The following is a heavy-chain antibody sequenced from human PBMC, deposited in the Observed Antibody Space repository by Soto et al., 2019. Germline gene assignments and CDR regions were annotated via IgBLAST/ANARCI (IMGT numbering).Heavy chain of an antibody. Sequence: QVQLVESGGGVVQPGRSLRLSCAASGFTFSHYAMHWVRQAPGKGLEWVAIMSYDGSNENYADSVKGRFTISRDNSKNTLYLQMNSLRAEDTAVYYCAKDGSHNFDYWGQGTLVTVSS. CDR2: MSYDGSNE. D-gene: IGHD1-26*01. V-gene: IGHV3-30*18. CDR1: GFTFSHYA. J-gene: IGHJ4*02. CDR3: AKDGSHNFDY.